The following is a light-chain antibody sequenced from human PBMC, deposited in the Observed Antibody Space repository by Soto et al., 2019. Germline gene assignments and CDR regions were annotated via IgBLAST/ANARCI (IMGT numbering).Light chain of an antibody. CDR2: AAS. CDR1: QSISSY. V-gene: IGKV1-39*02. Sequence: DIQMTQSPSSLSASVGDRVTITCRASQSISSYLNWYQQKRGKAPKLLIYAASSLQSGVPSRFSGSGSGTEFTLTISSLQSEDFAVXXXXXXXXXPRTFGQGTKVDIK. J-gene: IGKJ1*01. CDR3: XXXXXXPRT.